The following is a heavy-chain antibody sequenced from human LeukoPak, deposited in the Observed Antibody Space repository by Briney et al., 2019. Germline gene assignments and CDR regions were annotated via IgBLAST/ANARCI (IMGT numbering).Heavy chain of an antibody. D-gene: IGHD3-10*01. CDR1: GGTFSSYA. CDR2: IIPIFGTA. Sequence: SVKVSCKASGGTFSSYAISWVRQAPGQGLEWMGRIIPIFGTANYAQKFQGRVTITTEESTSTAYMELSSLRSEDTAVYYCARVVYGSGGYGFDYWGQGTLVTVSS. J-gene: IGHJ4*02. CDR3: ARVVYGSGGYGFDY. V-gene: IGHV1-69*05.